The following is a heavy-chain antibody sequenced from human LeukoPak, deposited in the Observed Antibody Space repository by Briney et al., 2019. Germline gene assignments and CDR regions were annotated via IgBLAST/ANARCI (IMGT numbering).Heavy chain of an antibody. V-gene: IGHV3-23*01. CDR2: ISDSDYST. CDR1: GLTFSRYA. D-gene: IGHD6-6*01. CDR3: VSLGYSSSSVRY. J-gene: IGHJ4*02. Sequence: GGSLRLSCVASGLTFSRYAMTWVRQAPGKGLEWVSGISDSDYSTYYADSVQGRFTISRDNSKDTLYLQMNSLRAEDTAVYFCVSLGYSSSSVRYWGQGTLVTVSS.